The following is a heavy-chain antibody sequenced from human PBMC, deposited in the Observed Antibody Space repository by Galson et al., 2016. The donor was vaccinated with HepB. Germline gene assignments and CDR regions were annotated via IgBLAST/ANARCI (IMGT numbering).Heavy chain of an antibody. CDR3: ARDTYYYDSSGWRDYYYYGMDV. Sequence: SVKVSCKDSGGTFSSYAISWVRQAPGQGLEWMGGIIPIFGTANYAQKFQGRVTITADESTSTAYMELSSLRSEDTAVYYCARDTYYYDSSGWRDYYYYGMDVWGQGTTVTVSS. J-gene: IGHJ6*02. V-gene: IGHV1-69*13. CDR1: GGTFSSYA. CDR2: IIPIFGTA. D-gene: IGHD3-22*01.